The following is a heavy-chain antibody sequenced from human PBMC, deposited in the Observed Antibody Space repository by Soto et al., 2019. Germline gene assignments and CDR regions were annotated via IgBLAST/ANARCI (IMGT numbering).Heavy chain of an antibody. CDR2: INSSSSTI. V-gene: IGHV3-48*01. CDR3: ARDQIPGPPAYCDY. CDR1: GFPFDCCA. J-gene: IGHJ4*02. Sequence: GGSLRLSRAASGFPFDCCAMSWVRQAPGKGLEWVSTINSSSSTIYYAESVKGRFTISRDNSKNTLYLQMNSLRAEDTAVYYCARDQIPGPPAYCDYWAQGTLVTVSS.